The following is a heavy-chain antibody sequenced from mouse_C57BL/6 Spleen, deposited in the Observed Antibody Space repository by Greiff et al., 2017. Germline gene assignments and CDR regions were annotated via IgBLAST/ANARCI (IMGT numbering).Heavy chain of an antibody. CDR2: INPSTGGT. Sequence: VQLQQSGPELVKPGASVKISCKASGYSFTGYYMNWVKQSPEKSLEWIGEINPSTGGTTYNQKFKAKATLTVDKSSSTAYMQLKSLTSEDSAVYYCARSGDSRAMDYWGQGTSVTVSS. J-gene: IGHJ4*01. CDR1: GYSFTGYY. D-gene: IGHD3-1*01. CDR3: ARSGDSRAMDY. V-gene: IGHV1-42*01.